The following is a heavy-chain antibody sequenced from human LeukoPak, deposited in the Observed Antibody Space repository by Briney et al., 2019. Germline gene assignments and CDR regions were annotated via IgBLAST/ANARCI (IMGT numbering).Heavy chain of an antibody. J-gene: IGHJ6*03. CDR3: AKDNKVVGYYYYYMDV. V-gene: IGHV3-9*01. CDR2: ISWNSGSI. Sequence: GGSLRLSCAASGFTFDDYAMHWVRQAPGKGLEWVSGISWNSGSIGYADSVKGRFTISRDNAKNSLYLQMNSLRAEDTALHYCAKDNKVVGYYYYYMDVWGKGTTVTVSS. CDR1: GFTFDDYA. D-gene: IGHD2-15*01.